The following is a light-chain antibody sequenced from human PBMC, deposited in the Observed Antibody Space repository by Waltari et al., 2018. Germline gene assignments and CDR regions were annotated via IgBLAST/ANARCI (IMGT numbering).Light chain of an antibody. CDR2: DAS. CDR3: QKYGTRPAT. Sequence: IVLTQSPAALSLPPGDRATLPCRVSQSVGRTLAWYQQRPGQAPRLLIYDASSRATGIPDRFSGSGSGTDFSLTISRLEPEDFAVYYCQKYGTRPATFGQGTKVEVK. V-gene: IGKV3-20*01. J-gene: IGKJ1*01. CDR1: QSVGRT.